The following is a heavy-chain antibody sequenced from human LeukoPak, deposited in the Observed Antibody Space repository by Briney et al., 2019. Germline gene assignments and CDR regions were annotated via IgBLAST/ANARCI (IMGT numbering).Heavy chain of an antibody. Sequence: GASVKVSCKASGGTFSSYAISWVRQAPGQGLEWMGGIIPIFGTANYAQKFQGRATITADESTSTAYMELSSLRSEDTAVYYCARGSYYYDSSGYYYWGQGTLVTVSS. J-gene: IGHJ4*02. CDR2: IIPIFGTA. D-gene: IGHD3-22*01. CDR1: GGTFSSYA. V-gene: IGHV1-69*13. CDR3: ARGSYYYDSSGYYY.